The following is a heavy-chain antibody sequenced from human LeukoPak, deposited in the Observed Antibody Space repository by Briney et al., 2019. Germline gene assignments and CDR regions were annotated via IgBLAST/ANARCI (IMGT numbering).Heavy chain of an antibody. V-gene: IGHV3-7*05. CDR2: MNPDGSTK. D-gene: IGHD3-9*01. CDR3: ARDHLATEYDILTGSGGFDI. Sequence: GGSLRLSCAASGFAFSNSWMAWVRQAPGKGLEWLANMNPDGSTKNYVDSVKGRFTISRDNAKNSLYLQMNSLRAEDTAVYYCARDHLATEYDILTGSGGFDIWGQGTMVTVSS. J-gene: IGHJ3*02. CDR1: GFAFSNSW.